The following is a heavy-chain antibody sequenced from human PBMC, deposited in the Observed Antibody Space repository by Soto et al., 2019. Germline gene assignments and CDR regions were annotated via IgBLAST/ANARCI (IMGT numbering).Heavy chain of an antibody. D-gene: IGHD2-15*01. CDR2: ISYDGSSK. Sequence: QENLVESGGGVVQPGRSLRLSCAASGFTFSAYGMHWVRQAPGKGLEWVTVISYDGSSKYYADSVKGRFIVSRDNSKNTLYLQMNSLRPEDTAVYYCAKVTFSGDYYSSYGMDVWGQGTTVTVSS. J-gene: IGHJ6*02. CDR1: GFTFSAYG. V-gene: IGHV3-30*18. CDR3: AKVTFSGDYYSSYGMDV.